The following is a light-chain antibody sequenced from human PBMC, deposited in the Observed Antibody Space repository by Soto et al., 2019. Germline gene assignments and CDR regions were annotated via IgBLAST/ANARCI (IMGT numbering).Light chain of an antibody. Sequence: IVLTQSPGTLSLSPGEGAALSCRASQPVNSGYLAWYQQKPGQAPRLLMYGVSTRDTGIPDRFSGSGAGTDFTLTIIRLEPGDFAVYYCQVYGSSPKTFGQGTKVEFK. CDR2: GVS. CDR3: QVYGSSPKT. V-gene: IGKV3-20*01. J-gene: IGKJ1*01. CDR1: QPVNSGY.